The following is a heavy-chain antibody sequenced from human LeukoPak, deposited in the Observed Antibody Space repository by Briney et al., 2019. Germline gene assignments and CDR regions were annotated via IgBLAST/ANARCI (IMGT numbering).Heavy chain of an antibody. J-gene: IGHJ4*02. CDR3: VRDPSGSGFAFDS. V-gene: IGHV3-33*01. CDR1: GFIFSNDA. Sequence: PGRSLRLSCAASGFIFSNDAMHWVRQAPGKGLEWVAFIWFDESNKHYADSVKGRFTISRDNSEDTLYLQMNSLRAEDTAVYYCVRDPSGSGFAFDSWGQGALVTVSS. CDR2: IWFDESNK. D-gene: IGHD1-1*01.